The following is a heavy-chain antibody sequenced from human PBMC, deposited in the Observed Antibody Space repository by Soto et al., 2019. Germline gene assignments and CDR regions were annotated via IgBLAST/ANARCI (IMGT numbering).Heavy chain of an antibody. Sequence: GGSLRLSCAASGFSFDTYWMHWVRQAPGKGLVWVSRINGVGSSTSYADFVKGRVTISRDNAKNTLYLQMNSLRAEDTAVYYCERVAGGHGLDVWGQGTTVTVSS. D-gene: IGHD3-10*01. CDR1: GFSFDTYW. V-gene: IGHV3-74*01. J-gene: IGHJ6*02. CDR2: INGVGSST. CDR3: ERVAGGHGLDV.